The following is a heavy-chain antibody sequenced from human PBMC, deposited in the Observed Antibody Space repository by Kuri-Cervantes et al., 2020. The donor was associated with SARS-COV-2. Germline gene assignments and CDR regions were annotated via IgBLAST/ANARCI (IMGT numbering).Heavy chain of an antibody. V-gene: IGHV4-4*08. CDR2: IYTSGST. CDR3: ARTLASITGTYMDV. D-gene: IGHD1-7*01. CDR1: GGSISSYY. J-gene: IGHJ6*03. Sequence: ETLSLTCTVSGGSISSYYWGWIRQPPGKGLEWIGRIYTSGSTYYNPSLKSRVAISVDTSKNQFSLKLSSVTAADTAVYYCARTLASITGTYMDVWGKGTTVTVSS.